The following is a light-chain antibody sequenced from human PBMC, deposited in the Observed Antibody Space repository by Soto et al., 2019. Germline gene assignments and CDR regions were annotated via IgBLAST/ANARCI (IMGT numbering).Light chain of an antibody. J-gene: IGLJ1*01. V-gene: IGLV2-14*01. CDR2: EVT. CDR1: SSDIGIYKY. CDR3: SSYTTSSTRV. Sequence: QSVLTQPASVSGSPGQSIAISCTGSSSDIGIYKYVPWYQQHPGKVPKLIIYEVTNRPSGVSNRFSGSKSGNTASLTISGLQAEDEADYYCSSYTTSSTRVFGPGTKVTVL.